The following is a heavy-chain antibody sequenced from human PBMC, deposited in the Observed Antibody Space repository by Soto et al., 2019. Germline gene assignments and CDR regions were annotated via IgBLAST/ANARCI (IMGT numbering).Heavy chain of an antibody. J-gene: IGHJ4*02. V-gene: IGHV3-53*01. CDR3: ARGVVPAAKGSAYYFDY. Sequence: GSLRLSCAASGFTVSSNYMSWLRQAPGKGLEWVSVIYSGGSTYYADSVKGRFTISRDNSKNTLYLQMNSLRGEDTAVYYCARGVVPAAKGSAYYFDYWGQGTLVTVSS. CDR2: IYSGGST. CDR1: GFTVSSNY. D-gene: IGHD2-2*01.